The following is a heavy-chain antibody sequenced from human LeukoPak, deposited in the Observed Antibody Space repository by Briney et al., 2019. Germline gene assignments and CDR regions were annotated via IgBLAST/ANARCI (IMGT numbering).Heavy chain of an antibody. CDR3: ARVVPRYYYYYMDV. CDR2: ISGSGGST. V-gene: IGHV3-23*01. Sequence: GGTLRLSCAASGFTFSSYGMSWVRQAPGKGLEWVSAISGSGGSTYYADSVKGRFTISRDNSKNTLYLQMNSLRAEDTAVYYCARVVPRYYYYYMDVWGKGTTVTISS. CDR1: GFTFSSYG. J-gene: IGHJ6*03.